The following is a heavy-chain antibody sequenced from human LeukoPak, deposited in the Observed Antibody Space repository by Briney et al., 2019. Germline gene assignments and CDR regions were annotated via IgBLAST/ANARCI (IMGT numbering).Heavy chain of an antibody. CDR3: ARVSKLLPDY. CDR1: GGSISSGGYY. J-gene: IGHJ4*02. V-gene: IGHV4-31*03. D-gene: IGHD2-15*01. Sequence: PSETLSLTCTVSGGSISSGGYYWSWIRQHPGKGLEWIGFIYYSGSTYYNPSLKSRATISIDTSKNQFSLKLSSVTAADTAVYYCARVSKLLPDYWGQGTLVTVSS. CDR2: IYYSGST.